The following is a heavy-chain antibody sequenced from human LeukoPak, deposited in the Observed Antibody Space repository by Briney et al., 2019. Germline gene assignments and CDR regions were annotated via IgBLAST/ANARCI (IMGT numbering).Heavy chain of an antibody. CDR1: GFTFSGYA. V-gene: IGHV3-23*01. D-gene: IGHD3-10*01. J-gene: IGHJ4*02. Sequence: GGSLRLSCAASGFTFSGYAMSWVRQAPGKGLEWVPAISGGGVSTYYADSIKGRFTISRDESKNTLYLQMNSLRAEDTAVYYCAKGMVRGVIPDYWGQGTLVTVSS. CDR2: ISGGGVST. CDR3: AKGMVRGVIPDY.